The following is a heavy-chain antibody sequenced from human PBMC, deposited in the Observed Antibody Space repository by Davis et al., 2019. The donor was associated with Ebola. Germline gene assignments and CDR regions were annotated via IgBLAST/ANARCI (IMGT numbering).Heavy chain of an antibody. J-gene: IGHJ6*03. CDR3: ARCRSLGTYYYMDV. Sequence: GESLKISCKASGYKFTNYWIGWVRQMPGRGLQWMGIIYPDDSDTRYSPSFQGQVTIAADKSITTAYLQWSSLKASDTAVYYCARCRSLGTYYYMDVWGNGTSVAVSS. CDR1: GYKFTNYW. V-gene: IGHV5-51*01. D-gene: IGHD3-16*01. CDR2: IYPDDSDT.